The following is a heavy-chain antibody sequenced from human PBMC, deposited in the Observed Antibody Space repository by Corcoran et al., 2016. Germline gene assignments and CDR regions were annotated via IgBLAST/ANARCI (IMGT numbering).Heavy chain of an antibody. CDR2: INHSGST. CDR1: GGSFSGYY. D-gene: IGHD3-22*01. CDR3: ARGRYYDSSGYYYSPALSAFDI. V-gene: IGHV4-34*01. Sequence: QVQLQQWGAGLLKPSETLSLTCAVYGGSFSGYYWSWIRQPPGKGLEWIGEINHSGSTNYNPSLKSRVTISVDTSKNQFSLKLSSVTAADTAVYYCARGRYYDSSGYYYSPALSAFDIWGQGTMVTVSS. J-gene: IGHJ3*02.